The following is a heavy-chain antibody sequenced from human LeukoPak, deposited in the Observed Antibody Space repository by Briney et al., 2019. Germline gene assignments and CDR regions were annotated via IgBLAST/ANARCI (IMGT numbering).Heavy chain of an antibody. CDR1: GFTFDDYA. J-gene: IGHJ4*02. Sequence: PGGSLRLSCAASGFTFDDYAMHWVRQAPGKGLEWVSGISWNSGSIGYADSAKGRFTISRDNAKNSLYLQMNSLRAEDTALYYCAKDIYRYSSGLTPPRDYWGQGTLVTVSS. V-gene: IGHV3-9*01. D-gene: IGHD2-15*01. CDR3: AKDIYRYSSGLTPPRDY. CDR2: ISWNSGSI.